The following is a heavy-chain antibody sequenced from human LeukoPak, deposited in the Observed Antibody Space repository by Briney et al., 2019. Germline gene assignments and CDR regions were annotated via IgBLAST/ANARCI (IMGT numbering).Heavy chain of an antibody. CDR3: AWVFYCSGGICYLNY. CDR2: INPNSGGT. Sequence: GASVKVSCKASGYTFTGYYIQWVRQAPGQGLEWMGWINPNSGGTSYAQKFQGRVTMTRDTSITTAYMELSSLRFDDTAVYYCAWVFYCSGGICYLNYWGQGTLVTVSS. J-gene: IGHJ4*02. V-gene: IGHV1-2*02. CDR1: GYTFTGYY. D-gene: IGHD2-8*02.